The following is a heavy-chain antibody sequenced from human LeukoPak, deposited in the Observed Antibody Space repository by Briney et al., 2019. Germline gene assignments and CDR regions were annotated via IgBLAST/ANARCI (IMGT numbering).Heavy chain of an antibody. CDR3: ARGGLYGYDVFDY. D-gene: IGHD5-12*01. CDR2: ISGSGRTM. V-gene: IGHV3-11*04. CDR1: GFSFSAYY. Sequence: PGGSLRLSCAASGFSFSAYYMSWIRQAPGKGLEWVSYISGSGRTMSYADSVKGRFTISRDNAKNSLYLQMNSLRVEDTAVYHCARGGLYGYDVFDYWGQGTLVTVSS. J-gene: IGHJ4*02.